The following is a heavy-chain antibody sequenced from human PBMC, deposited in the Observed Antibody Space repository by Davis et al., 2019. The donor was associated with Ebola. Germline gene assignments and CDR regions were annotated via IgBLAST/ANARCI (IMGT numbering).Heavy chain of an antibody. V-gene: IGHV3-23*01. Sequence: PGGSLRLSCAGSGFTFRSYALSWVRQAPGKGLEWVSTISGSTGNTHYADSVKGRFTISRDNSKNTLYLQMNSLRAEDTAVYYCANVAWDFDYWGQGTLVTASS. CDR1: GFTFRSYA. CDR3: ANVAWDFDY. J-gene: IGHJ4*02. D-gene: IGHD1-26*01. CDR2: ISGSTGNT.